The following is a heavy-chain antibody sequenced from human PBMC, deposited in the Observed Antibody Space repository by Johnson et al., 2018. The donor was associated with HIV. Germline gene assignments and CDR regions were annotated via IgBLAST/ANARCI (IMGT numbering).Heavy chain of an antibody. D-gene: IGHD6-13*01. CDR3: AKSAAAGTVKVAFDI. Sequence: VQLVESGGGLVQPGGSLRLSCAASGFTVSSNYMSWVRQAPGKGLEWVSVIYSGGRTYYADSVKGRFTISRDTSKNTLYLQMNSLRAEDTAGYYCAKSAAAGTVKVAFDIWGQGTMVTGSS. CDR2: IYSGGRT. CDR1: GFTVSSNY. V-gene: IGHV3-66*01. J-gene: IGHJ3*02.